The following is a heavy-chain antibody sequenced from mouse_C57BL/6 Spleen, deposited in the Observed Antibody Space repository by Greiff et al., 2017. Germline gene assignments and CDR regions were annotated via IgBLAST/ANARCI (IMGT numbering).Heavy chain of an antibody. D-gene: IGHD1-1*01. CDR1: GFNIKDYY. J-gene: IGHJ2*01. Sequence: DVQLQESGAELVRPGASVKLSCTASGFNIKDYYMHWVKQRPEQGLEWIGRIDPEDGDTEYAPKFQGKATMTADTYSNTAYLQLSSLTSEDTAVYYCTTSITTVVASYYFDYWGQGTTLTVSS. V-gene: IGHV14-1*01. CDR2: IDPEDGDT. CDR3: TTSITTVVASYYFDY.